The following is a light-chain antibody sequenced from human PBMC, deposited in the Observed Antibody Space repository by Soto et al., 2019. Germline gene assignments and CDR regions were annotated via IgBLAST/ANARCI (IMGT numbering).Light chain of an antibody. CDR1: AGVVTRDHY. J-gene: IGLJ3*02. CDR2: TTT. Sequence: QAVVTQEPSVTVSPGGTVTLTCGSSAGVVTRDHYPNWFQQKPGQPPRALISTTTNRHSWTPARFSGSLLGDKAALTLSGLQPEDEADYYSLLYFGGPWVFGGGTKVTVL. CDR3: LLYFGGPWV. V-gene: IGLV7-43*01.